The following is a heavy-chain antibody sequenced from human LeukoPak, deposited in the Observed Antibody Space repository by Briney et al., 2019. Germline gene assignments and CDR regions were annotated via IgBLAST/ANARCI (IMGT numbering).Heavy chain of an antibody. Sequence: GGSLKLSCAASGFTFSDYYMSWIRQAPGKGLEWVSYISSSGSTIYYADSVKGRFTISRDNAKNSLYLQMNSLRAEDTAVYYCAREGHYYDSSGYYYVFDYWGQGTLVTVSS. J-gene: IGHJ4*02. CDR2: ISSSGSTI. CDR3: AREGHYYDSSGYYYVFDY. V-gene: IGHV3-11*01. CDR1: GFTFSDYY. D-gene: IGHD3-22*01.